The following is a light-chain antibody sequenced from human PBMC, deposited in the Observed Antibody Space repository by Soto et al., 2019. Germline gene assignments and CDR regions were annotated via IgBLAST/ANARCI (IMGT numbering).Light chain of an antibody. CDR3: ASWDDSLNVPYV. Sequence: QSVLTQPPSASGTPGQRVTLSCSGSSSNIGKNSVNWYQQLPGTAPKLLIYYTNQRPSGVPDRFSGSKSGTSASLAISGLQSEDEADYFCASWDDSLNVPYVFGTGTKVTVL. V-gene: IGLV1-44*01. CDR1: SSNIGKNS. CDR2: YTN. J-gene: IGLJ1*01.